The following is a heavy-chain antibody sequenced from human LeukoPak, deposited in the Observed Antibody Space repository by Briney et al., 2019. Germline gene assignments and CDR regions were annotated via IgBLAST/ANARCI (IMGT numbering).Heavy chain of an antibody. Sequence: GGSLSLSCAASGFAFSSYWMHWVRQTPGTGLVWGERIITDGTIMDYADSVQRGYTISRDNAKNTLYLQMNSLRAEDTSLYYCVKDLDFRADCWGQGTLVTVSS. J-gene: IGHJ4*02. V-gene: IGHV3-74*01. CDR3: VKDLDFRADC. D-gene: IGHD2/OR15-2a*01. CDR2: IITDGTIM. CDR1: GFAFSSYW.